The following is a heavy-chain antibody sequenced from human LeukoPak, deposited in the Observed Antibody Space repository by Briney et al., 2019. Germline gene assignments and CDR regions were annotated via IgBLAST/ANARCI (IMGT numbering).Heavy chain of an antibody. J-gene: IGHJ4*02. CDR3: ARIDRAVAGTIDY. V-gene: IGHV4-59*08. D-gene: IGHD6-19*01. CDR1: GGSISSYF. Sequence: SETLSLTCTVSGGSISSYFWSWIRQPPGKGLEWIGCIYYSGSTNYNPSLKSRVTMSVDTSKNQFSLKLSSVTAADTAVYYCARIDRAVAGTIDYWGQGTLVTVSS. CDR2: IYYSGST.